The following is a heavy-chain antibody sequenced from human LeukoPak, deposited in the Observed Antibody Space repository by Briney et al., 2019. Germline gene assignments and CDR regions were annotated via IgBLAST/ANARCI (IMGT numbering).Heavy chain of an antibody. CDR3: AKAHEDIVVVVAAFFGDYYCYGMDV. J-gene: IGHJ6*02. CDR1: GFTFSSYA. V-gene: IGHV3-23*01. D-gene: IGHD2-15*01. CDR2: ISGSGGST. Sequence: GGSLRLSCAASGFTFSSYAMSWVRQAPGKGLEWVSAISGSGGSTYYADSVKGRFTISRDNSKNTLYLQMNSLRAEDTAVYYCAKAHEDIVVVVAAFFGDYYCYGMDVWGQGTTVTVSS.